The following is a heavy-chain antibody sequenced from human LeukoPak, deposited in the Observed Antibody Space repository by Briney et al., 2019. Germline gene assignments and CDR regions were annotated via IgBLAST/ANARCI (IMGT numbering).Heavy chain of an antibody. V-gene: IGHV3-73*01. D-gene: IGHD1-26*01. J-gene: IGHJ4*02. CDR3: TRVFSGSYEF. CDR1: GFTLSSYG. Sequence: GSLRLSCAASGFTLSSYGMHWGRQAPGKRVEWVGRIRIKVNSYATAHAASVKGRFTISRDDSKNTAYLQMNSLKAEDTAVYYCTRVFSGSYEFWGQGTLVTVSS. CDR2: IRIKVNSYAT.